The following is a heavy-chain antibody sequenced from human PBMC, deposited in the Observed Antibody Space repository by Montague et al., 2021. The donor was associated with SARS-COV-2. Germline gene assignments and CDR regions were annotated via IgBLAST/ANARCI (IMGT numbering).Heavy chain of an antibody. Sequence: SLRLSCAASGLTFSSYAMSWVRQAPGKGLEWVSVIYSGGSSTYYADSVKGRFTISRDNSKNTLYLQMNSLRAEDTAVYYCAKEEGSTSDYYYYYGMDVWGQGTTVTGS. J-gene: IGHJ6*02. CDR2: IYSGGSST. D-gene: IGHD2-2*01. CDR1: GLTFSSYA. CDR3: AKEEGSTSDYYYYYGMDV. V-gene: IGHV3-23*03.